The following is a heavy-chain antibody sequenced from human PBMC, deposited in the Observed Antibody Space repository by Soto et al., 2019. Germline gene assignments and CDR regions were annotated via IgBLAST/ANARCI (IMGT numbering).Heavy chain of an antibody. CDR2: INDSGNI. Sequence: QVQLQQWGAGLLKPSETLSLTCAVYGGSCSGYQWSWIRQTPGKGLEWIGEINDSGNINFNPSLKSRVTILLDTPKKQISLKLSSVTAADSAVYYCARGLILWFGDLSRRGGYYSYMDVWGKGTKVTVSS. CDR1: GGSCSGYQ. V-gene: IGHV4-34*01. CDR3: ARGLILWFGDLSRRGGYYSYMDV. D-gene: IGHD3-10*01. J-gene: IGHJ6*03.